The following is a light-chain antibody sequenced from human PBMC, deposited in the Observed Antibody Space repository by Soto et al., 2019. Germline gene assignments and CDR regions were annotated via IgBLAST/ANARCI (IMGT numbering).Light chain of an antibody. CDR3: QQYNNWPWT. V-gene: IGKV3-15*01. J-gene: IGKJ1*01. CDR1: QSVSSN. Sequence: EIVRTQSPATLSVSPGERATVSCRASQSVSSNLAWYQQKPGQAPRLLIYGASTRATGIPARFSGSGSGTEFTLTISSLQSEDFAVYYCQQYNNWPWTFGQGTKVDI. CDR2: GAS.